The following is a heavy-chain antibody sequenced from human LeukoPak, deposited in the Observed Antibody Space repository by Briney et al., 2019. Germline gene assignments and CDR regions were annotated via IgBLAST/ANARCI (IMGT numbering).Heavy chain of an antibody. D-gene: IGHD6-19*01. J-gene: IGHJ6*03. V-gene: IGHV3-48*01. CDR3: ARETSGRSQQNYYYYMDV. CDR1: GFTFSSYS. Sequence: GGSLRLSCAASGFTFSSYSMNWVRQAPGKGLEWVSYISSSSSTIYYADSVKGRFTISRDNAKNSLYLQMSSLRAEDTAVYYCARETSGRSQQNYYYYMDVWGKGTTVTVSS. CDR2: ISSSSSTI.